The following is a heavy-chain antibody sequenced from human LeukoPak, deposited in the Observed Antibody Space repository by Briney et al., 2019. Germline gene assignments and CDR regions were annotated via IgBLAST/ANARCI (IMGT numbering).Heavy chain of an antibody. CDR2: ISGSGGST. CDR3: ARNWNDDYYFDY. D-gene: IGHD1-1*01. J-gene: IGHJ4*02. CDR1: GFTFSSYA. V-gene: IGHV3-23*01. Sequence: GSLRLSCAASGFTFSSYAMSWVRQAPGKGLEWVSAISGSGGSTYYADSVKGRFTISRDNSKNTLYLQMNSLGAEDTAVYYCARNWNDDYYFDYWGQGTLVTVSS.